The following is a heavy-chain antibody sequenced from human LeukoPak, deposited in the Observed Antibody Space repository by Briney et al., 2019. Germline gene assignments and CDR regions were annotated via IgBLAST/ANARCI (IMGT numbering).Heavy chain of an antibody. J-gene: IGHJ4*02. V-gene: IGHV3-23*01. Sequence: PGGSLRLSCAASGFTFSIYAMSWVRQAPGKGLQWVSSTTSSSDGTYYADSVKGRFTISRDNSENMLYLQMNSLRVEDTAVYFCAKDRPNYYGSNGHYYRRDGDYWGQGTLVTVSS. CDR3: AKDRPNYYGSNGHYYRRDGDY. D-gene: IGHD3-22*01. CDR2: TTSSSDGT. CDR1: GFTFSIYA.